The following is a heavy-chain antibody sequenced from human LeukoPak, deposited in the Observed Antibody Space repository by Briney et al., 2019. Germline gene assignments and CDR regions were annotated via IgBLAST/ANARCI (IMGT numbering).Heavy chain of an antibody. CDR3: AKKRYEDGTSSPGYLDV. D-gene: IGHD1-1*01. CDR2: ISGSGYTT. CDR1: GFTFTTFA. Sequence: PGGSLRLSCAASGFTFTTFAMNWARQAPGKGLEWVSVISGSGYTTHYADSVKGRFTISRDNFESMVYLQMNSLRAEDTAVYYCAKKRYEDGTSSPGYLDVWGQGTTVTVSS. J-gene: IGHJ6*02. V-gene: IGHV3-23*01.